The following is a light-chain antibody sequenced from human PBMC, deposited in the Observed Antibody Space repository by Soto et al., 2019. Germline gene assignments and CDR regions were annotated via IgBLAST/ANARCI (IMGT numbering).Light chain of an antibody. Sequence: EILLTQSPATLAVSPGERATLSCRASQSVSSYLAWYQQKPGQAPRLLIYDASNRATGIPARFSGSGSGTDFTLTISSLEPEDFAVYYCQQRSNWPLFTFGPGTKVDIK. V-gene: IGKV3-11*01. CDR1: QSVSSY. J-gene: IGKJ3*01. CDR3: QQRSNWPLFT. CDR2: DAS.